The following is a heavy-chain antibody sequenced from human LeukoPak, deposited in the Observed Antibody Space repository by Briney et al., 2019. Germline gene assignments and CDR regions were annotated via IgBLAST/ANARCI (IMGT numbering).Heavy chain of an antibody. CDR1: GGSISSSSYY. V-gene: IGHV4-39*01. CDR2: IYYSGST. D-gene: IGHD4-17*01. CDR3: ASVGHGDPLAVFDY. J-gene: IGHJ4*02. Sequence: SETLSLTCTVSGGSISSSSYYWGWIRQPPGKGLEWIGSIYYSGSTYYNPSLKSRVTISVDTSKNQFSLKLSSVTAADTAVYYCASVGHGDPLAVFDYWGQGTLVTVSS.